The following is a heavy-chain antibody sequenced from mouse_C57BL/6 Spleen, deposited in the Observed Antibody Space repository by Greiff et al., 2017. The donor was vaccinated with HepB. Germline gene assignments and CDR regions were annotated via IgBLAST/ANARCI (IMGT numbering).Heavy chain of an antibody. Sequence: DVMLVESGEGLVKPGGSLKLSCAASGFTFSSYAMSWVRQTPEKRLEWVAYISSGGDYIYYADTGKGRFTISRDNARNTLYLQMSSLKSEETAMYYCTREGTGFDYWGKGTTLTVSS. J-gene: IGHJ2*01. V-gene: IGHV5-9-1*02. D-gene: IGHD4-1*01. CDR3: TREGTGFDY. CDR1: GFTFSSYA. CDR2: ISSGGDYI.